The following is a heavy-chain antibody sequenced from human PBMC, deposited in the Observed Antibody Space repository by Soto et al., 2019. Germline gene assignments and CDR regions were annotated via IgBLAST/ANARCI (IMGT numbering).Heavy chain of an antibody. V-gene: IGHV4-34*01. Sequence: SETLSLTCAVYGGSFSGYYWSWIRQPPGKGLEWIGEINHSGSTNYNPSLKSRVTISVDTSKNQFSLKLSSVTAADTAVYYCARQVFRQLWFRDAFDIWGQGTMVTVSS. D-gene: IGHD5-18*01. J-gene: IGHJ3*02. CDR3: ARQVFRQLWFRDAFDI. CDR2: INHSGST. CDR1: GGSFSGYY.